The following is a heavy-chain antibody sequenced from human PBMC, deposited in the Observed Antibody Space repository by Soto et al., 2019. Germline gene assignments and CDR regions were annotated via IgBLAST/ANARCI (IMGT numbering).Heavy chain of an antibody. Sequence: EVQLLESGGGLGQPGGSLRLSCAASGFTFSSYWMHWVRQAPGKGLVWVSRIIGDGSSTTYADSVKGRFTISRDNAKNTLYLQMNSLRAEDTAVYYCARVVYSYGLSSWGQGTQVTVSS. J-gene: IGHJ5*02. CDR2: IIGDGSST. CDR1: GFTFSSYW. D-gene: IGHD5-18*01. CDR3: ARVVYSYGLSS. V-gene: IGHV3-74*02.